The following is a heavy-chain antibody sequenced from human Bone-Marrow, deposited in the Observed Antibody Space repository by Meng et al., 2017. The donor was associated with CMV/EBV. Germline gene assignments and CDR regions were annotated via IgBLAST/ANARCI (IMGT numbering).Heavy chain of an antibody. CDR2: INPNSGGT. CDR3: VRDGEPYYDTLTGYYTPY. CDR1: GYTFTGYY. Sequence: ASVKVSCKASGYTFTGYYMHWVRQAPGQGLEWMGWINPNSGGTNYAQKFQGRVTMTRDTSISTAYMELSSLRSDDTAVYYCVRDGEPYYDTLTGYYTPYWGQGTLVTVSS. V-gene: IGHV1-2*02. D-gene: IGHD3-9*01. J-gene: IGHJ4*02.